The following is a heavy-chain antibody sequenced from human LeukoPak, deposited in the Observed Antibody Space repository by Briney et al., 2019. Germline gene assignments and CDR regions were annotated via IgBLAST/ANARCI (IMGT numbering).Heavy chain of an antibody. CDR2: ISAYNGNT. CDR1: GYTFTSYG. CDR3: ARDLVYYDSSGE. J-gene: IGHJ4*02. Sequence: ASVKVSCKASGYTFTSYGISWVRQAPGQGLEWMGWISAYNGNTNYAQKLQGRVTMTTDTSTSTAYVELRSLRSDDTAVYYCARDLVYYDSSGEWGQGTLVTVSS. D-gene: IGHD3-22*01. V-gene: IGHV1-18*01.